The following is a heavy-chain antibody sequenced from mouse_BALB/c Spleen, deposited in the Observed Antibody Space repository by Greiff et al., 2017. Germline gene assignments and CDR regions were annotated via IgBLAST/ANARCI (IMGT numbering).Heavy chain of an antibody. CDR3: ARRDYGYWYFDV. Sequence: LVESGAELVRPGTSVKVSCKASGYAFTNYLIEWVKQRPGQGLEWIGVINPGSGGTNYNEKFKGKATLTADKSSSTAYMQLSSLTSDDSAVYYCARRDYGYWYFDVWGAGTTVTVSS. CDR1: GYAFTNYL. D-gene: IGHD2-4*01. V-gene: IGHV1-54*01. CDR2: INPGSGGT. J-gene: IGHJ1*01.